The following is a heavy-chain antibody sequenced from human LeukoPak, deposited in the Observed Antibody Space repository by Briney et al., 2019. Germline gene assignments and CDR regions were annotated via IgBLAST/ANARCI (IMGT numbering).Heavy chain of an antibody. V-gene: IGHV3-53*01. CDR1: GFTVSNKY. Sequence: PGGSLRLPCAASGFTVSNKYMTWVRQAPGKGLEWVSLIYSDGRTYYADSVKGRCTISRDGSKNTLYLQMNSLRAEDTAVYFCARDRESVTSYASYFDPWGQGTLVTVSS. J-gene: IGHJ5*02. CDR2: IYSDGRT. CDR3: ARDRESVTSYASYFDP. D-gene: IGHD4-17*01.